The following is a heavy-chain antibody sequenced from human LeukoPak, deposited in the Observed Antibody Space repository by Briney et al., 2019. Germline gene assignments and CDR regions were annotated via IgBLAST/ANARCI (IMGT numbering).Heavy chain of an antibody. V-gene: IGHV3-21*01. Sequence: GGSLRLSCAASGFTFSDYYMNWVRQAPGKGLEWVSSISGSSSYIYYADSVKGRFTISRGNAKNSLYLQMGSLRAEDTAMYYCARDRIAVAATETSFDYWGQGTLVTVSS. J-gene: IGHJ4*02. CDR1: GFTFSDYY. CDR3: ARDRIAVAATETSFDY. CDR2: ISGSSSYI. D-gene: IGHD6-19*01.